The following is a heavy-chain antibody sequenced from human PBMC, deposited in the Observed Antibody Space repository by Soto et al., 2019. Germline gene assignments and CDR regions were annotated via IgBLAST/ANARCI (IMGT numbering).Heavy chain of an antibody. V-gene: IGHV3-23*01. D-gene: IGHD3-22*01. Sequence: GGSLRLSCAASGFTFSSYAMSWVRQAPGKGLEWVSAISGSGGSTYYADSVKGRFTISRDNSKNTLYLQMNSLRAEDTAVYYCAKDTEYPYYYDSSGYYPLFDYWGQGTLVTVSS. CDR2: ISGSGGST. CDR3: AKDTEYPYYYDSSGYYPLFDY. J-gene: IGHJ4*02. CDR1: GFTFSSYA.